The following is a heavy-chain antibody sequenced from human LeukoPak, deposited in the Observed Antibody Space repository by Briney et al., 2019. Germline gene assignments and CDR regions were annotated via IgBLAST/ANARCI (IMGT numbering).Heavy chain of an antibody. CDR1: GFTFSSYE. Sequence: GGSLRLSCAASGFTFSSYEMHWVRQAPGKGLEWVAVISFDETKKYYADSVKGRFTISRDNSNNTLFLQMNSLKTEDTAVYFCARMKVIKGASLDYWGQGSLVTVSS. D-gene: IGHD2/OR15-2a*01. V-gene: IGHV3-30*03. CDR3: ARMKVIKGASLDY. J-gene: IGHJ4*02. CDR2: ISFDETKK.